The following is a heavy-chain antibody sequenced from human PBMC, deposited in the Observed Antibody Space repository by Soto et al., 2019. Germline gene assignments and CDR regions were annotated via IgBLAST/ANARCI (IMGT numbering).Heavy chain of an antibody. CDR3: ARGGGWGTYYFDSSGYRRGDV. D-gene: IGHD3-22*01. CDR1: GYNFNTYW. CDR2: IYPDDSDT. V-gene: IGHV5-51*01. Sequence: GESLKISCKGSGYNFNTYWIGWVRQPPGKGLEWMGIIYPDDSDTKYSPSFQGQVTISVDKSVSTAYLQWSSLKASDTAVYYCARGGGWGTYYFDSSGYRRGDVWGPGTTVAVYS. J-gene: IGHJ6*02.